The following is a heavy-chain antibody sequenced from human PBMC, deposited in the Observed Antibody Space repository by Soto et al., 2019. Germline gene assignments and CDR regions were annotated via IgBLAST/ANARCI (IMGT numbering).Heavy chain of an antibody. V-gene: IGHV4-34*01. J-gene: IGHJ6*02. CDR2: INHSGST. D-gene: IGHD3-16*02. CDR1: GGSFSGYY. CDR3: ARGRGGDYVWGSYRYTDYYYGMDV. Sequence: SETLSLTCAVYGGSFSGYYWSWIRQPPGKGLEWIGEINHSGSTNYNPSLKSRVTISVDTSKNQFSLKLSSVTAADTAVYYCARGRGGDYVWGSYRYTDYYYGMDVWGQGTTVTVSS.